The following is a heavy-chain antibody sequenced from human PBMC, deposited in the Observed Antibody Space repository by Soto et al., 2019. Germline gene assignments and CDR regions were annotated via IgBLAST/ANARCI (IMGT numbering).Heavy chain of an antibody. J-gene: IGHJ6*02. V-gene: IGHV3-30-3*01. CDR3: ARLVVLVWQNYGMDV. Sequence: GGSLRLSCAASGFTFSSYAMHWVRQAPGKGLEWVAVISYDGSNKYYADSVKGRFTISRDNSKNTLYLQMNSLRAEDTAVYYCARLVVLVWQNYGMDVWGQGTTVTVSS. D-gene: IGHD6-6*01. CDR1: GFTFSSYA. CDR2: ISYDGSNK.